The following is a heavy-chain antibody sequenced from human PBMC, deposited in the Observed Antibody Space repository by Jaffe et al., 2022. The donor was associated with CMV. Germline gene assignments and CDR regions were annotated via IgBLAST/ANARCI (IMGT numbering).Heavy chain of an antibody. J-gene: IGHJ4*02. Sequence: EVQLVESGGGLVQPGGSLRLSCAASGFTVSSNYMSWVRQAPGKGLEWVSVIYSGGSTYYADSVKGRFTISRDNSKNTLYLQMNSLRAEDTAVYYCARDQADGDYGDYYFDYWGQGTLVTVSS. CDR1: GFTVSSNY. D-gene: IGHD4-17*01. CDR3: ARDQADGDYGDYYFDY. CDR2: IYSGGST. V-gene: IGHV3-66*01.